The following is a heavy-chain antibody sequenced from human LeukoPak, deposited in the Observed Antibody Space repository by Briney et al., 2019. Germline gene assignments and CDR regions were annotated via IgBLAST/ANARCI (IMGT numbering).Heavy chain of an antibody. Sequence: GGSLRLSCAASGFTFGSYAMSWVLQAPGKGLEWVSAISGSGGSTYYADSVKGRFTISRDNSKNTLYLQMNSLRAEDTAVYYCAKFEYSSSWYSDYWGQGTLVTVSS. J-gene: IGHJ4*02. CDR2: ISGSGGST. V-gene: IGHV3-23*01. CDR3: AKFEYSSSWYSDY. CDR1: GFTFGSYA. D-gene: IGHD6-13*01.